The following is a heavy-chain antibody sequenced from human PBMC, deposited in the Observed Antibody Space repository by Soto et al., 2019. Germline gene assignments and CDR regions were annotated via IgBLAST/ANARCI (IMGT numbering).Heavy chain of an antibody. CDR2: ISGSGGST. J-gene: IGHJ5*02. CDR1: GFTFSSYA. V-gene: IGHV3-23*01. Sequence: EVQLLESGGGLVQPGGSLRLSCAASGFTFSSYAMSWIRRARGKGLEWVSAISGSGGSTYYADSVKGRFTISRDNSKNTLYLQMNSLRAEDTAVYYCAKGLSRSGTSSWPYNWFDPWGQGTLVTVSS. D-gene: IGHD6-13*01. CDR3: AKGLSRSGTSSWPYNWFDP.